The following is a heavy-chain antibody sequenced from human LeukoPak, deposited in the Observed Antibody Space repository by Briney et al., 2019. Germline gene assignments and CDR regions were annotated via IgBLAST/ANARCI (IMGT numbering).Heavy chain of an antibody. CDR2: IYHSGRT. CDR1: GGSISSYY. D-gene: IGHD1-26*01. Sequence: SETLSLTCTVSGGSISSYYWSWIRQPPGKGLEWIGYIYHSGRTTYNPSLESRVTISLDMSKNQLSLNLRFVTAADTALYFCARRRAQSSGPSFYYFYMDVWGKGTTVTVSS. CDR3: ARRRAQSSGPSFYYFYMDV. V-gene: IGHV4-59*01. J-gene: IGHJ6*03.